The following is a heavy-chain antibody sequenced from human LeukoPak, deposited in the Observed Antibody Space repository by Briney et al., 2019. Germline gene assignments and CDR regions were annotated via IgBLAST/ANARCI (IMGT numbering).Heavy chain of an antibody. CDR3: ASFTRALWFGELFGRYYFDY. D-gene: IGHD3-10*01. Sequence: GGSLRLSCAASGFTFSSYGMHWVRQAPGKGLEWVANIKQDGSEKYYVDSVKGRFTISRDNAKNSLYLQMNSLRAEDTAAYYCASFTRALWFGELFGRYYFDYWGQGTLVTVSS. J-gene: IGHJ4*02. CDR1: GFTFSSYG. V-gene: IGHV3-7*01. CDR2: IKQDGSEK.